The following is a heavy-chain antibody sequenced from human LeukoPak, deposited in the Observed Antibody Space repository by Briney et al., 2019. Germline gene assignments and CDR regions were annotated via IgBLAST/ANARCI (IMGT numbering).Heavy chain of an antibody. Sequence: GGSLRLSCAASGFTFSSYGMHWVRQAPGKGLEWVAVIWYDGSNKYYADSVKGRFTISRDNSKNTLYLQMNSLRAEDTAVYYCARDLRVVPAVPYNWFDPWDQGTLVTVSS. CDR2: IWYDGSNK. V-gene: IGHV3-33*01. J-gene: IGHJ5*02. D-gene: IGHD2-2*01. CDR1: GFTFSSYG. CDR3: ARDLRVVPAVPYNWFDP.